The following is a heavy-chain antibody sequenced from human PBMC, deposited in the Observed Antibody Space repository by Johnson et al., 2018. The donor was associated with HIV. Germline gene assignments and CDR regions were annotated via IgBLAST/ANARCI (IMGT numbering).Heavy chain of an antibody. D-gene: IGHD4-17*01. CDR3: AKEYSSPYGDYDGDAFDI. V-gene: IGHV3-30*04. J-gene: IGHJ3*02. Sequence: QVQLVESGGGVVQPGRSLRLSCAASRFTFSSYAMHWVRQAPGKGLEWVAVIWYDGSNKYYADSVKGRFTISRDNSKNTLYLQRNSLRAEDTAVYYCAKEYSSPYGDYDGDAFDIWGQGTMVTVSS. CDR2: IWYDGSNK. CDR1: RFTFSSYA.